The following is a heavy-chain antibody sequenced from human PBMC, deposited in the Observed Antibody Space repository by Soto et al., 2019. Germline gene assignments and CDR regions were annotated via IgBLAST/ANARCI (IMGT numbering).Heavy chain of an antibody. D-gene: IGHD4-17*01. V-gene: IGHV2-26*01. Sequence: QVTLKESGPVLVKPTETLTLTCTVSGFSLSNARMGVSWIRQPPGKALEWLAHIFSNDEKSYSTSLKSRLTLSKDTSKNQVVLTMTNMDPVDTATYYCARIRGNDYGDLDFDYWGQRTLVTASS. CDR1: GFSLSNARMG. J-gene: IGHJ4*02. CDR3: ARIRGNDYGDLDFDY. CDR2: IFSNDEK.